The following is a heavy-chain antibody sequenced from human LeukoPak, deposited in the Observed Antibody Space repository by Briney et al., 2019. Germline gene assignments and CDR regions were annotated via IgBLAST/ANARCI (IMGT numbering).Heavy chain of an antibody. CDR3: AGLGYSYGPSSYYYYGMDV. CDR2: TNHSGST. D-gene: IGHD5-18*01. J-gene: IGHJ6*02. Sequence: SETLSLTCAVYGGSFSGYYWSWIRQPPGKGLEWIGETNHSGSTNYNPSLKSRVTISVDTSKNQFSLKLSSVTAADTAVYYCAGLGYSYGPSSYYYYGMDVWGQGTTVTVSS. V-gene: IGHV4-34*01. CDR1: GGSFSGYY.